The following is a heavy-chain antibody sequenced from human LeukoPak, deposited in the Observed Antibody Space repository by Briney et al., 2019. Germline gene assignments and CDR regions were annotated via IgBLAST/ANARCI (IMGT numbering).Heavy chain of an antibody. V-gene: IGHV1-2*02. Sequence: ASVKVSCKASGYTFTGYYMHWVRQAPGQGLEWMGWINPNSGGTNYAQKFQGRVTMTRDTSISTAYMELSRLRSDDTAVYYCARDSIPELIAARGNWFDPWGQGTLVTVSS. J-gene: IGHJ5*02. CDR2: INPNSGGT. CDR1: GYTFTGYY. CDR3: ARDSIPELIAARGNWFDP. D-gene: IGHD6-6*01.